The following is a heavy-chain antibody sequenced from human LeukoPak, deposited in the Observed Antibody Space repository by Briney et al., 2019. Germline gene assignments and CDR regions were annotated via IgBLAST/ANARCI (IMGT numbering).Heavy chain of an antibody. CDR3: ARGLSTGREDYFDY. D-gene: IGHD1-1*01. Sequence: SETLSLTCSVSGASVSDGSYYWSWIRQPPGKGLEWIGYLYYSGNTNYSPSLSGRVSTSIDTSKNHFSLNLTSVTAADTAAYYCARGLSTGREDYFDYWGQGTLVSVSS. J-gene: IGHJ4*02. V-gene: IGHV4-61*03. CDR2: LYYSGNT. CDR1: GASVSDGSYY.